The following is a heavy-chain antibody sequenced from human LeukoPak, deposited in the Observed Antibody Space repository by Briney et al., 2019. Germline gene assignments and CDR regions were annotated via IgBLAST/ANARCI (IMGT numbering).Heavy chain of an antibody. V-gene: IGHV3-21*01. J-gene: IGHJ6*03. CDR2: ITSSSSYI. CDR1: GFTFSTYN. D-gene: IGHD6-19*01. CDR3: ARDKRVAVAGTYIYYYYMDV. Sequence: PGGSLRLSCAASGFTFSTYNMNWVRQAPGKGLEWVSSITSSSSYIYYADSVKGRFTISRDNSKNTLYLQMNSLRAEDTAVYYCARDKRVAVAGTYIYYYYMDVWGNGTTVTISS.